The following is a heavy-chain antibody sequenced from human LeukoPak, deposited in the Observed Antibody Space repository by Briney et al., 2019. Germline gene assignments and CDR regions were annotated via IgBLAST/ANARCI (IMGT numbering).Heavy chain of an antibody. Sequence: GASLRLSCAASGFTFSSYSMSWVRQAPGKALEWVSAISGSGGSTYYAVSVKGRFTISRDNSKNTLYLQMNSLRAEETAVYYCAKDLPGYRYGFDYWGQGTLVSVSS. CDR1: GFTFSSYS. D-gene: IGHD5-18*01. CDR2: ISGSGGST. V-gene: IGHV3-23*01. J-gene: IGHJ4*02. CDR3: AKDLPGYRYGFDY.